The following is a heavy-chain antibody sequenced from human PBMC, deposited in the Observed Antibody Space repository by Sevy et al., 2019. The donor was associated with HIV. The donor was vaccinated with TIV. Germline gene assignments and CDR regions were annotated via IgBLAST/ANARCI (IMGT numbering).Heavy chain of an antibody. Sequence: GESLKISCRASGYRFSSYWIAWVRQVPGKGLEWMGIIYPDDSDIRYSPSLQGQVTISVDKSISTAYLQWSSLEASDTAMYFCARRFYDSTGYPQYFFDYWCQGTLVTVSS. CDR3: ARRFYDSTGYPQYFFDY. J-gene: IGHJ4*02. D-gene: IGHD3-22*01. CDR2: IYPDDSDI. V-gene: IGHV5-51*01. CDR1: GYRFSSYW.